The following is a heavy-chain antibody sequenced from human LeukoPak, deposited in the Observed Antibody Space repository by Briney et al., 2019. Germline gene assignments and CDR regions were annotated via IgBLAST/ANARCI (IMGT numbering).Heavy chain of an antibody. D-gene: IGHD6-13*01. CDR1: GYTFTGYY. V-gene: IGHV1-2*06. CDR3: AKDRGSSSLYFDY. Sequence: ASVKVSCKASGYTFTGYYMHWVRQAPGQGLEWMGRINPNSGGTNYAQKFQGRVTMTRDTSISTAYMELSRLRSDDTAVYYCAKDRGSSSLYFDYWGQGTLVTVSS. CDR2: INPNSGGT. J-gene: IGHJ4*02.